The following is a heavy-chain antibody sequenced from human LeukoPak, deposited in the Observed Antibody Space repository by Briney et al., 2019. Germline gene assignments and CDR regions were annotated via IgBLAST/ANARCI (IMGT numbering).Heavy chain of an antibody. V-gene: IGHV1-69*13. CDR1: GGTFISYA. D-gene: IGHD3-22*01. J-gene: IGHJ4*02. Sequence: GASVKVPCKASGGTFISYAISWVRQAPGQGLEWMGGIIPIFGTANYAQKFQGRVTITADESTSTAYMELSSLRSEDTAVYYCARTISPYDSSGPYSYWGQGTLVTVSS. CDR2: IIPIFGTA. CDR3: ARTISPYDSSGPYSY.